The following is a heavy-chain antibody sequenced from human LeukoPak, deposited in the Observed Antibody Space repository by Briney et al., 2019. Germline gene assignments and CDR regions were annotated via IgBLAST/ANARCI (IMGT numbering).Heavy chain of an antibody. CDR2: IYYSGST. D-gene: IGHD3-22*01. CDR3: ARLLNYYDSSGFWYFDL. V-gene: IGHV4-59*08. Sequence: PSETLSLTCTVSGGSISSYYWSWIRQPPGKGLEWIGYIYYSGSTNYNPSLKSRVTISVDTSKNQFSLKLSSVTAADTAVYYCARLLNYYDSSGFWYFDLWGRGTLVTVSS. J-gene: IGHJ2*01. CDR1: GGSISSYY.